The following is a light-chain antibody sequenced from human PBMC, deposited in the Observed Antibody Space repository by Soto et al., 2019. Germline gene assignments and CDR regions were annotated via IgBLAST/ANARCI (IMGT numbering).Light chain of an antibody. CDR3: LQYSGYVPA. CDR2: AAS. V-gene: IGKV1-5*01. CDR1: QSISSW. Sequence: DIQMTQSPSTLSASVGDRVTITCRASQSISSWLAWYQQKPGKAPKRLIYAASDLESGVPSRFSGSGFGTEFTLTISSLQSEDFATYYCLQYSGYVPAFGGGTKVEIK. J-gene: IGKJ4*01.